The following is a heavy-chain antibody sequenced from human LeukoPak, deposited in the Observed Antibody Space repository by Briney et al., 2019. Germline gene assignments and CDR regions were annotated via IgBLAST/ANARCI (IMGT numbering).Heavy chain of an antibody. CDR3: AKEYSSSWYIFDC. D-gene: IGHD6-13*01. Sequence: PGGSLRLSCAASGFTFSSYGIHWGRRAPCKELEWAAGISYGGSNKYYADSMKGRFTISRDNSKNTLYLQMNSLRAEDTAVYYCAKEYSSSWYIFDCWGQGTLVTVSS. J-gene: IGHJ4*02. CDR2: ISYGGSNK. CDR1: GFTFSSYG. V-gene: IGHV3-30*18.